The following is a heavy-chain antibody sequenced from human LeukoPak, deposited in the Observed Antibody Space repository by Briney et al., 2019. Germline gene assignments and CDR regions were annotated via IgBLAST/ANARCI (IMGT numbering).Heavy chain of an antibody. CDR2: IYTSGDT. V-gene: IGHV4-61*02. CDR1: GGSITSGSYY. J-gene: IGHJ6*03. D-gene: IGHD3-10*01. Sequence: SQTLSLTCTVSGGSITSGSYYWTWIRQPAGKGLEWIGRIYTSGDTIHSPSLKSRVTISIDTSKNQFSLKLSSVTAADTAVYYCARLGGDYYYYYMDVWGKGTTVTVSS. CDR3: ARLGGDYYYYYMDV.